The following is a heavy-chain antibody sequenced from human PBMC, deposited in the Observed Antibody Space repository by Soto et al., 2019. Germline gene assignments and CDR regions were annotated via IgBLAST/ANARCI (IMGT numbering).Heavy chain of an antibody. Sequence: XGCLRLSCAACGFTFSSYWRSWVRQAPGKGLEWVANIKQDGSEKYYVDSVKGRFTISRDNAKNSLYLQMNSLRAEDTAVYYCPRDRGRRPQLVLGWFDPWGQRTLVTVSS. CDR2: IKQDGSEK. CDR1: GFTFSSYW. CDR3: PRDRGRRPQLVLGWFDP. D-gene: IGHD6-13*01. J-gene: IGHJ5*02. V-gene: IGHV3-7*03.